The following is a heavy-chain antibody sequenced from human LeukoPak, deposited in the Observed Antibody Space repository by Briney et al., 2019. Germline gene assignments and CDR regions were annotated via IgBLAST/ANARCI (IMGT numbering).Heavy chain of an antibody. D-gene: IGHD2-2*01. Sequence: ASVKVSCKASGCTFTSYGISWVRQAPGQGLEWMGWISAYNGNTNYAQKLQGRVTMTTDTSTSTAYMELRSLRSDDTAVYYCARDLPGGCSSTSCNYYYYGMDVWGQGTTVTVSS. CDR3: ARDLPGGCSSTSCNYYYYGMDV. CDR1: GCTFTSYG. J-gene: IGHJ6*02. V-gene: IGHV1-18*01. CDR2: ISAYNGNT.